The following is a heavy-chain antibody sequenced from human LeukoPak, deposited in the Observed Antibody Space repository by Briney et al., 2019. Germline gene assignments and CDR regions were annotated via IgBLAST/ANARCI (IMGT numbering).Heavy chain of an antibody. CDR2: ISWNSGSI. V-gene: IGHV3-9*01. D-gene: IGHD5-18*01. Sequence: PGRSLRLSCAASGFTFDDYAMHWVRPAPGKGLEWVSGISWNSGSIGYADSVKGRFTISRDNAKNSLYLQMNSLRAEDTALYYCAKDRGYSYGLGGWGQGTLVTVSS. J-gene: IGHJ4*02. CDR3: AKDRGYSYGLGG. CDR1: GFTFDDYA.